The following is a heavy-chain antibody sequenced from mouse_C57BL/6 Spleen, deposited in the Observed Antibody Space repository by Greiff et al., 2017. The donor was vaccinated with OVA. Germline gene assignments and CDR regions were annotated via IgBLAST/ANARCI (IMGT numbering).Heavy chain of an antibody. D-gene: IGHD2-5*01. CDR1: GYTFTDYY. Sequence: EVQLQQSGPELVKPGASVKISCKASGYTFTDYYMNWVKQSHGKSLEWIGDIIPNNGGTSYNQKFKGKATLTVDKSSSTAYMELRSLTSEDSAVYYCARNSNYLAWFAYWGQGTLVTVSA. V-gene: IGHV1-26*01. J-gene: IGHJ3*01. CDR3: ARNSNYLAWFAY. CDR2: IIPNNGGT.